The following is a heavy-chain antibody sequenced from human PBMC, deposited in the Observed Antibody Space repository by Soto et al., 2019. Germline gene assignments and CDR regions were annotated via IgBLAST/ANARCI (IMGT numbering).Heavy chain of an antibody. CDR1: GSRFSNYV. J-gene: IGHJ4*02. CDR2: IIPIFNST. Sequence: SVKVSCKVSGSRFSNYVISWVRQAPGHGLEWLGRIIPIFNSTKYAQSFQGRVTITADKSTSTASLELSSLRSDDTAVYYCAREGRGKKAGYNGLVSLGYWGQGTLVTVPS. V-gene: IGHV1-69*06. CDR3: AREGRGKKAGYNGLVSLGY. D-gene: IGHD2-2*02.